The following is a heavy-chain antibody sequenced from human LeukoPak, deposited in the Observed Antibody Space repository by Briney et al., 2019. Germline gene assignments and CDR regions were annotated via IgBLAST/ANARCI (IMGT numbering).Heavy chain of an antibody. J-gene: IGHJ5*02. CDR2: INAGNGNT. V-gene: IGHV1-3*01. CDR1: GYTFTSYA. Sequence: ASVKVSCKASGYTFTSYAMHWVRQAPGQRLEWMGWINAGNGNTKYSQKFQGRVTITRDTYASTAYMELSSLRSEDTAVYYCARDKRGSRNWFDPWGQGTLVTVSS. CDR3: ARDKRGSRNWFDP. D-gene: IGHD3-16*01.